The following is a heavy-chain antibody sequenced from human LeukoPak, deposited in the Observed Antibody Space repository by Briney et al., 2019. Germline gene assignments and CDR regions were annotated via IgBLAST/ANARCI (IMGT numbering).Heavy chain of an antibody. CDR1: GGSISSYY. V-gene: IGHV4-4*07. CDR2: IYTSGST. CDR3: ARDTHEWKYSSSWYKNYYYYMDV. Sequence: SETLSLTCTVSGGSISSYYWSWIRQPAGKGLEWIGRIYTSGSTNYNPSLKSRVTMSVDTSKNQFSLKLSSVTAADTAVYYCARDTHEWKYSSSWYKNYYYYMDVWGKGTTVTVSS. D-gene: IGHD6-13*01. J-gene: IGHJ6*03.